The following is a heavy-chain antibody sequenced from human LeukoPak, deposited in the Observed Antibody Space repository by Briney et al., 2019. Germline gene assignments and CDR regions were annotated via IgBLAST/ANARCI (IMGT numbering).Heavy chain of an antibody. V-gene: IGHV3-7*01. CDR2: IKPDGSEK. CDR1: GFTFSNYW. J-gene: IGHJ4*02. Sequence: GGSLRLTCVASGFTFSNYWMSWVRQAPGKGLEWVANIKPDGSEKSYVDSVKGRFTISRDNAKNSLYLQMNSLRAEDTAVYYCARDLAIVVVSAFDYWGQGTLVTVSS. D-gene: IGHD3-22*01. CDR3: ARDLAIVVVSAFDY.